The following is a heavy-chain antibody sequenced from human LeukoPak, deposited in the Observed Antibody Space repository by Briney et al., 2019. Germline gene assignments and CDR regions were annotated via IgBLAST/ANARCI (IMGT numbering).Heavy chain of an antibody. CDR2: IYYSGST. J-gene: IGHJ3*02. CDR1: GGSISSSSYY. V-gene: IGHV4-39*01. D-gene: IGHD2-21*01. CDR3: ARLGHIVVVIAIPI. Sequence: SETLSLTCTVSGGSISSSSYYWGWLRQPPGRGGEWVGSIYYSGSTYYNPSRKRRVTISVDTSKNQFSLKLSSVTAADTAVYYCARLGHIVVVIAIPIWGQGTMVTVSS.